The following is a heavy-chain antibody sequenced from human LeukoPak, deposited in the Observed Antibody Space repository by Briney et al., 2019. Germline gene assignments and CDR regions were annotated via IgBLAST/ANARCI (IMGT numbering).Heavy chain of an antibody. CDR2: INHSGST. J-gene: IGHJ4*02. D-gene: IGHD3-16*02. Sequence: SETLSLTCAVYGGSFSGYYWSWIRQPPGKGLEWIGEINHSGSTNYNPSLKSRVTISVDTSKNQFSRKLSSVTAADTAVYYCAGWGSYRYFDYWGQGTMVTVSS. CDR3: AGWGSYRYFDY. V-gene: IGHV4-34*01. CDR1: GGSFSGYY.